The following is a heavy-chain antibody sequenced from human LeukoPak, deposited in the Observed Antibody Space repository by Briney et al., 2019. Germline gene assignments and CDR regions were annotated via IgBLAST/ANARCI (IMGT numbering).Heavy chain of an antibody. V-gene: IGHV7-4-1*01. D-gene: IGHD4-17*01. CDR3: ARDYVYGDYVRFDP. CDR1: GYTFTSYA. J-gene: IGHJ5*02. CDR2: INTNTGNP. Sequence: ASVKVSCKASGYTFTSYAMNWVRQAPGHGLEWMGWINTNTGNPTYAQGFTGRFVFSLDTSVSTAYLQICSLKAEDTAVYYCARDYVYGDYVRFDPWGQGTLVTVSS.